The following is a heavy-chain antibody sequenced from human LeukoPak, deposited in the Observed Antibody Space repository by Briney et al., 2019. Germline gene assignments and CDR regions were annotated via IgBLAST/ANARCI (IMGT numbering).Heavy chain of an antibody. CDR2: IKQDGSEK. CDR3: ARSHPRTRIMITFGKVGGFDY. D-gene: IGHD3-16*01. V-gene: IGHV3-7*01. CDR1: GFTFSKYW. J-gene: IGHJ4*02. Sequence: GGSLRLSCAASGFTFSKYWMSWVRQAPGRGLEWVANIKQDGSEKYYVDSVKGRFTISRDNAKNSLYLQMNSLRAEDTAVYYCARSHPRTRIMITFGKVGGFDYWGQGTLVTVSS.